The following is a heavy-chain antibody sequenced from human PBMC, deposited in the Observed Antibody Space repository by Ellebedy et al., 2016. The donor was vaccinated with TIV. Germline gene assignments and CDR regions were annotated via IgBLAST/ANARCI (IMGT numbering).Heavy chain of an antibody. V-gene: IGHV3-30*18. CDR3: AKVNTTMVTVFSYIEN. CDR2: ISYDGSTE. J-gene: IGHJ4*02. D-gene: IGHD5-18*01. CDR1: GFTFSSYG. Sequence: GESLKISCAASGFTFSSYGMHWVRQAPGKGLEWVAVISYDGSTEYYADSVKGRFTISRDNSKNTLYLQMNSLRPEDTAIYYCAKVNTTMVTVFSYIENWGQGTLVTVSS.